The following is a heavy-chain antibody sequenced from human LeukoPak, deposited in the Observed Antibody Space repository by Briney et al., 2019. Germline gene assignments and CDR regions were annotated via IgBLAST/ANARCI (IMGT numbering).Heavy chain of an antibody. J-gene: IGHJ4*02. Sequence: GGSLRLSCAASGFTFSSFAMYWVRRAPGKGLEWISGIFGSGSTIYYADSVRGRYTISRDNSKNTVFLQMNSLGAEDTAVYYCAKGVRGQLGDYWGQGTLVTVSS. D-gene: IGHD6-13*01. CDR2: IFGSGSTI. V-gene: IGHV3-23*01. CDR3: AKGVRGQLGDY. CDR1: GFTFSSFA.